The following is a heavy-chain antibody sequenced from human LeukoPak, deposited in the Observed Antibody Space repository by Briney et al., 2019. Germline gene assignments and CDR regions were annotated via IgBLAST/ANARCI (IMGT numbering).Heavy chain of an antibody. CDR3: ARRASSSWFLACFDP. CDR1: GSTFSSYW. D-gene: IGHD6-13*01. V-gene: IGHV3-7*01. J-gene: IGHJ5*02. CDR2: IKQDGSEK. Sequence: PGGSLRLSCAASGSTFSSYWMSWVRQAPGKGLEWVANIKQDGSEKYYVDSVKGRFTISRDNAKNSLYLQMNSLRAEDTAVYYCARRASSSWFLACFDPWGQGTLVTVSS.